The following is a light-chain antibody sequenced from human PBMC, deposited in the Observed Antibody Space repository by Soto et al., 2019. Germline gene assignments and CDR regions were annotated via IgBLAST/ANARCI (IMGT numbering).Light chain of an antibody. V-gene: IGKV1-33*01. CDR2: DAS. Sequence: DIQLAQSPSSLSASVGDRVTIPCQASQDISKYLNWYQQKPGKAPKLLIYDASNLETGIPSRFSGSGSGINFSLTITSLQPEDIATYYCQQYENLPLTFGGGTKVGIK. CDR1: QDISKY. CDR3: QQYENLPLT. J-gene: IGKJ4*01.